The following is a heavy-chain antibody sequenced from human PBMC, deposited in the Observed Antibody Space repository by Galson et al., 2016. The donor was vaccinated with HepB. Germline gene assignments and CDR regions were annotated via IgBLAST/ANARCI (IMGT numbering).Heavy chain of an antibody. CDR2: IYYDGGNT. J-gene: IGHJ4*02. Sequence: SETLSLTCTVSGGSISSDYWGWIRQPPGKGLEWIGYIYYDGGNTYYNPSLKSRITVSVDTSKNQFSLNLRYVTAADTAMYFCATGYYLPHYWGPGTLVTVSS. CDR3: ATGYYLPHY. D-gene: IGHD2/OR15-2a*01. V-gene: IGHV4-59*08. CDR1: GGSISSDY.